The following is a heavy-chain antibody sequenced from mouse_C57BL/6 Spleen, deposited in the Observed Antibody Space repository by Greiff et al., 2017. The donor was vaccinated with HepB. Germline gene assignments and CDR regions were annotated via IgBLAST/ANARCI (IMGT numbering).Heavy chain of an antibody. J-gene: IGHJ3*01. CDR3: VGWDYDGAFAY. CDR1: GYAFSSSW. D-gene: IGHD2-4*01. Sequence: QVQLQQSGPELVKPGASVKISCKASGYAFSSSWMNWVKQRPGKGLEWIGRIYPGDGDTNYNGKFKGKATLTADKSSSTAYMQLSSLTSEDSAVYFCVGWDYDGAFAYWGQGTLVTVSA. V-gene: IGHV1-82*01. CDR2: IYPGDGDT.